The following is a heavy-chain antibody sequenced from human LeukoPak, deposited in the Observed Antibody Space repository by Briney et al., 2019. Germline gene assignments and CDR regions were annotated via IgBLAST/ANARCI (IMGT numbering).Heavy chain of an antibody. CDR2: INPSGGST. CDR3: ARDWTPLIYGSGSYQNYYYYGMDV. V-gene: IGHV1-46*01. Sequence: ASVKVSCKASGYTFTSYYMHWVRQAPGQGLEWMGIINPSGGSTSYAQKFQGRVTMTRDTSTSTVYMELSSLRSEDTAVYYCARDWTPLIYGSGSYQNYYYYGMDVWGQGTTVTVSS. CDR1: GYTFTSYY. D-gene: IGHD3-10*01. J-gene: IGHJ6*02.